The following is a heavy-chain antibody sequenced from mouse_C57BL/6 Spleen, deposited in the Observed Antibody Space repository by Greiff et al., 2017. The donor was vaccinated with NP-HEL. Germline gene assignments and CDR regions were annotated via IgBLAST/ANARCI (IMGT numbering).Heavy chain of an antibody. CDR2: IHPTSGST. CDR3: ASVYYYGSSSYWYCDG. CDR1: GYTFTSYW. J-gene: IGHJ1*03. D-gene: IGHD1-1*01. V-gene: IGHV1-64*01. Sequence: QVQLQQPGAELVKPGASVKLSCKASGYTFTSYWMHWVKQRPGQGLEWIGMIHPTSGSTNYNEKFKSKATLTVDKSSSTAYMKLSSLTSEDSAVYYSASVYYYGSSSYWYCDGWGTGTTVAVAS.